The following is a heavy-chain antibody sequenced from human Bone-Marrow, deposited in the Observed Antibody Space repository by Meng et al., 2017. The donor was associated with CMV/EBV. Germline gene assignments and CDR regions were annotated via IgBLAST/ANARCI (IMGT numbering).Heavy chain of an antibody. Sequence: GESLKISCAGSGFIFGSYSMNWVRQAPGKELEWVSSISGSSSYIYYADSVKGRFTISRDNAKNSLYLQMNSLRAEDTAVYYCARDFRSSVAPRPHGMDVWGQGTTVTVSS. CDR2: ISGSSSYI. CDR3: ARDFRSSVAPRPHGMDV. J-gene: IGHJ6*02. D-gene: IGHD6-6*01. V-gene: IGHV3-21*01. CDR1: GFIFGSYS.